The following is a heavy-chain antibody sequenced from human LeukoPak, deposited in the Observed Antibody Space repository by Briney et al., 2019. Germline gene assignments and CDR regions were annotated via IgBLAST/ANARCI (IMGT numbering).Heavy chain of an antibody. V-gene: IGHV1-18*01. CDR3: ARDAEVLLWFGGVFDY. CDR2: ISAYNGNT. Sequence: ASVKVSCKASGYTFTSYGISWVRQAPGQGLEWMGWISAYNGNTNYAQKLQGRVTMTTDTSTSTAYMELWSLRSDDTAVYYCARDAEVLLWFGGVFDYWGQGTLVTVSS. J-gene: IGHJ4*02. CDR1: GYTFTSYG. D-gene: IGHD3-10*01.